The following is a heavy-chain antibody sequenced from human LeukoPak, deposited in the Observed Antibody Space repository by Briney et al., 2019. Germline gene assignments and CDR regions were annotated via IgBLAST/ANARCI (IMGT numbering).Heavy chain of an antibody. CDR2: ISAYNGNT. CDR3: ARADSLWFGVYPPDY. CDR1: GYTFTSYG. D-gene: IGHD3-10*01. Sequence: ASVKVSCKASGYTFTSYGISWVRQAPGQGLEWMGWISAYNGNTNYAQKLQGRVTMTTDTSTSTAYMELRSLRSDDTAVYYCARADSLWFGVYPPDYWGQGTLVTVSS. V-gene: IGHV1-18*01. J-gene: IGHJ4*02.